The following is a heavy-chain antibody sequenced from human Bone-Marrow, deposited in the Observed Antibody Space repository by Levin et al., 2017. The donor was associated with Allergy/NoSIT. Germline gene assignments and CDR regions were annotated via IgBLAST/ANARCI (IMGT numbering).Heavy chain of an antibody. V-gene: IGHV3-23*01. CDR2: ISGSGGNT. D-gene: IGHD4-17*01. Sequence: GESLKISCAASGFTFSSYGLRWVRQAPGKGLEWVSAISGSGGNTYYADSVKGRFTISRDNSKNTLYLQMTSLRADDTAVYYCAKVMTTVTTGGDYYYYYMDVWGKGTTVTVSS. J-gene: IGHJ6*03. CDR1: GFTFSSYG. CDR3: AKVMTTVTTGGDYYYYYMDV.